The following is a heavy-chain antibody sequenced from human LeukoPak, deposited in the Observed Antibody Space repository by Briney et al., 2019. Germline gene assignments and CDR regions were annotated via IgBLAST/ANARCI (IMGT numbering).Heavy chain of an antibody. J-gene: IGHJ5*02. Sequence: ASVKVSCKASGYTFTNYYIHWVRQAPGQGLEWMGIINPSGGSTSYAQKFRGRVTITSDTSTNTVYMEMSSLRSEDTAVYYCARGDNNQSKYRNSLGWFDPWGQGTLVTVSS. V-gene: IGHV1-46*01. CDR3: ARGDNNQSKYRNSLGWFDP. CDR1: GYTFTNYY. CDR2: INPSGGST. D-gene: IGHD2/OR15-2a*01.